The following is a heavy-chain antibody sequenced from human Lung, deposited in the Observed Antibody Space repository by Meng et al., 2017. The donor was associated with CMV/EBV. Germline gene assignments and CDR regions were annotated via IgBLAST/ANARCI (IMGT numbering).Heavy chain of an antibody. CDR3: TGYCSSTSCLLYYYSGMDV. Sequence: GGSLRLXXAASGFTFSGSAMHWVRQASGKGLEWVGRIRSKANSYATAYAASVKGRFTISRDDSKNTAYLQMNSLKTEDTAVYYCTGYCSSTSCLLYYYSGMDVWGQGXTVTVSS. CDR2: IRSKANSYAT. D-gene: IGHD2-2*01. V-gene: IGHV3-73*01. CDR1: GFTFSGSA. J-gene: IGHJ6*02.